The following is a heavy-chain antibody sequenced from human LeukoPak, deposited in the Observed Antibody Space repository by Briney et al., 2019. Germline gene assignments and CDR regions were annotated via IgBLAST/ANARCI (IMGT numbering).Heavy chain of an antibody. Sequence: GGSLRLSCAASGVTFSSYWMNWVRLAPGKGLEWVANIKEDGSEKYYVDSVEGRFTISRDNAKNSLYLQMNSLRAEDTAVYYCARGGGYYFDHLGQGTLVTVSS. J-gene: IGHJ4*02. CDR2: IKEDGSEK. V-gene: IGHV3-7*01. CDR3: ARGGGYYFDH. CDR1: GVTFSSYW. D-gene: IGHD5-24*01.